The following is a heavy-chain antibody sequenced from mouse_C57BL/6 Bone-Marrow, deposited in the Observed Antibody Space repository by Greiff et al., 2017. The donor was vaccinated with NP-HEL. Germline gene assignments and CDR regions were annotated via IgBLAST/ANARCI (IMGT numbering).Heavy chain of an antibody. CDR2: INPNNGGT. V-gene: IGHV1-18*01. CDR1: GYTFTDYN. J-gene: IGHJ4*01. CDR3: ARSPYYAMDY. Sequence: DVKLVESGPELVKPGASVTIPCKASGYTFTDYNMDWVKQSHGKSLEWIGEINPNNGGTIYNQKLKGKATLTVDKSTSTAYMELRSLTSEDTAIYYCARSPYYAMDYWGQGTSVTVSA.